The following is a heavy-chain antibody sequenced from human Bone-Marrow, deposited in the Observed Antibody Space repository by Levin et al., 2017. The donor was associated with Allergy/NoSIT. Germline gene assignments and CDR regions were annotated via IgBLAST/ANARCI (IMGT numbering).Heavy chain of an antibody. J-gene: IGHJ6*02. CDR3: ARDHSVEEESNYFYYGMDV. CDR2: INPSGPAT. V-gene: IGHV1-46*01. Sequence: AASVKVSCKAVGYTFIDYYMHWVRRAPGQGLEWMGVINPSGPATSYAQKFQGRVTMTRDMSTSTVYMELSSLRSEDTAVYYCARDHSVEEESNYFYYGMDVWGQGTTVTVSS. CDR1: GYTFIDYY. D-gene: IGHD5/OR15-5a*01.